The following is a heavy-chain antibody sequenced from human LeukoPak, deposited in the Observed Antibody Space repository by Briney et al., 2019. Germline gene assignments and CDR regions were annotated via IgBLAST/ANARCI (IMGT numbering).Heavy chain of an antibody. CDR2: ISAYNGNT. J-gene: IGHJ4*02. Sequence: GASVKVSCKAPGGTFSSYTISWVRPAPGQGLEWMGWISAYNGNTNYAQKLQGRVTMTTDTSTSTAYMELRSLRSDDTAVYYCARGKISIMITFGGVMDYWGQGTLVTVSS. V-gene: IGHV1-18*01. CDR1: GGTFSSYT. CDR3: ARGKISIMITFGGVMDY. D-gene: IGHD3-16*01.